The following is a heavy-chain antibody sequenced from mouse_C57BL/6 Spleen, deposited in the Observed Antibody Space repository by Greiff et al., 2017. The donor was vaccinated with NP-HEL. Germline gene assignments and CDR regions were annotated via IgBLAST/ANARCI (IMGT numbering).Heavy chain of an antibody. Sequence: QVQLQQPGAELVRPGTSVKLSCKASGYTFTSYWMHWVKQRPGQGLEWIGVIDPSDSYTNYNQKFKGKATLTVDTSSSTAYMQLSSLTSEDSAVYYCAVYGSSLAYWGQGTLVTVSA. J-gene: IGHJ3*01. V-gene: IGHV1-59*01. CDR1: GYTFTSYW. CDR3: AVYGSSLAY. CDR2: IDPSDSYT. D-gene: IGHD1-1*01.